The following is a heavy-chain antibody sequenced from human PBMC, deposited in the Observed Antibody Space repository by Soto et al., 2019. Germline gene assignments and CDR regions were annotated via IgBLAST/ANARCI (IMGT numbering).Heavy chain of an antibody. CDR2: INHSGST. J-gene: IGHJ4*02. D-gene: IGHD6-19*01. CDR1: GGSFSGYY. V-gene: IGHV4-34*01. Sequence: SETLSLTCAVYGGSFSGYYWSWIRQPPGKGLEWIGEINHSGSTNYNPSLKSRVTISVDTSKNQFSLKLNSVTAADTAVYYCARGLSSGWFAGATTEYYFDYWGQGTLVTVSS. CDR3: ARGLSSGWFAGATTEYYFDY.